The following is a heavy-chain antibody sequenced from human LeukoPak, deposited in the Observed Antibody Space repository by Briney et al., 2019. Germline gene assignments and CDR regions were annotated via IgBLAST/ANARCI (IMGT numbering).Heavy chain of an antibody. Sequence: GGSLRLSCAASGFTFSSYAMSRVRQAPGKGLEWVSAISGSGGSTYYADSVKGRFTISRDNSKNTLYLQMNSLRAEDTAVYYCAKPTAPYCSSTSCPFDYWGQGTLVTASS. CDR1: GFTFSSYA. CDR3: AKPTAPYCSSTSCPFDY. D-gene: IGHD2-2*01. J-gene: IGHJ4*02. CDR2: ISGSGGST. V-gene: IGHV3-23*01.